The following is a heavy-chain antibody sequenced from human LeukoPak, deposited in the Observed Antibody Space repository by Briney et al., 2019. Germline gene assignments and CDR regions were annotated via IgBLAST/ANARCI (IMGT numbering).Heavy chain of an antibody. CDR3: AKEKNSYSSSSGQGY. V-gene: IGHV3-30*02. D-gene: IGHD6-6*01. J-gene: IGHJ4*02. CDR1: GFTFSSYG. Sequence: GGSLRLSCAASGFTFSSYGMHWVRQAPGKGLEWVAFIRYDGSNKYYADSVKGRLTISRDNSRNTLYLQMTSLRGDDTAVYYCAKEKNSYSSSSGQGYWGQGTLVTVSS. CDR2: IRYDGSNK.